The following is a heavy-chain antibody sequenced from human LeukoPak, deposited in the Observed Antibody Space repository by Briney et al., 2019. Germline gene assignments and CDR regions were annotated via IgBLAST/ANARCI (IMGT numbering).Heavy chain of an antibody. CDR3: ARDSYNGDYVPGYFQH. CDR2: VSGTGNTI. CDR1: GFTFRSSE. J-gene: IGHJ1*01. Sequence: GGSLRLSCATSGFTFRSSEMNWVRQAPGKGLEWVSYVSGTGNTIYYTDSVKGRFAISRDNAKNSLYLQMNSLRAEDTAVYYCARDSYNGDYVPGYFQHWGQGTLVTVSS. V-gene: IGHV3-48*03. D-gene: IGHD4-17*01.